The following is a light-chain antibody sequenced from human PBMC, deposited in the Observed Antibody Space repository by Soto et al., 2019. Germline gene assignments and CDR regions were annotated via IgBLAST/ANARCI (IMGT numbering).Light chain of an antibody. V-gene: IGKV4-1*01. CDR3: HQYRTTPLT. CDR2: WAS. CDR1: QSVLYSSTNKNY. J-gene: IGKJ4*01. Sequence: DIVMTQSPDSLAVSLGERATINCKSSQSVLYSSTNKNYLAWYQQKPGQPPKSLIYWASTRESGVPDRFSGSGSGTDFTLTISSLQAEDVAVYYCHQYRTTPLTFGGGTKVEIK.